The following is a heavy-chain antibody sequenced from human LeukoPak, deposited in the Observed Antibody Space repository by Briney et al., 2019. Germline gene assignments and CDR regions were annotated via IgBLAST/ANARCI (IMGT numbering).Heavy chain of an antibody. J-gene: IGHJ5*02. Sequence: SETLSLTCAVSGGSLNSSNWWSWVRQPPGKGLEWIVEIYHSGSTNYNPSLKSRGTISVDKSKNQFSLKLSSVTAADTAVYYCARDRSGWYDGFDPWGQGTLVTVSS. D-gene: IGHD6-19*01. CDR2: IYHSGST. CDR3: ARDRSGWYDGFDP. V-gene: IGHV4-4*02. CDR1: GGSLNSSNW.